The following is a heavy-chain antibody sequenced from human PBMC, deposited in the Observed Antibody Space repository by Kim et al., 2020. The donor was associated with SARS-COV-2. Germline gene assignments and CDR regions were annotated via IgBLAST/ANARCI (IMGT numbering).Heavy chain of an antibody. V-gene: IGHV3-48*02. CDR2: ISSSSSTI. D-gene: IGHD3-10*01. J-gene: IGHJ4*02. Sequence: GGSLRLSCAASGFTFSSYSMNWVRQAPGKGLEWVSYISSSSSTIYSADSVKSRFTISRDNAKNSQYQQMNRLSDEDTTVYYCAPELGDHWGQGTLVTVSS. CDR3: APELGDH. CDR1: GFTFSSYS.